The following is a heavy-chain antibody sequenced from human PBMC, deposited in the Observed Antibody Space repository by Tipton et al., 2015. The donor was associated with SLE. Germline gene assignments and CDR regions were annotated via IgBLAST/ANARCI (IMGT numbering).Heavy chain of an antibody. CDR3: TTDGNYYGSGSYYYYGMDV. CDR1: GFTFGDYA. D-gene: IGHD3-10*01. J-gene: IGHJ6*02. V-gene: IGHV3-49*03. CDR2: IRSKAYGGTT. Sequence: RSLRLSCTASGFTFGDYAMSWFRQAPGKGLEWVGFIRSKAYGGTTDYAASVKGRFTISRDDSKSIAYLQMNSLKTEDTAVYYCTTDGNYYGSGSYYYYGMDVWGQGTTVTVSS.